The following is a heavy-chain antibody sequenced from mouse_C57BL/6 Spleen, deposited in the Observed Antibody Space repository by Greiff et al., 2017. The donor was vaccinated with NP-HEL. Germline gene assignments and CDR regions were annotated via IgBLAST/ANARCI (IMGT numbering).Heavy chain of an antibody. Sequence: VKLMESGAELVRPGTSVKVSCKASGYAFTNYLIEWVKQRPGQGLEWIGVINPGSGGTNYNEKFKGKATLTADKSSSTAYMPLSRLTSEDSEGCSSERSMDGTSSQYYAMDYWGQGTSVTVSS. V-gene: IGHV1-54*01. CDR2: INPGSGGT. CDR3: ERSMDGTSSQYYAMDY. D-gene: IGHD1-1*02. CDR1: GYAFTNYL. J-gene: IGHJ4*01.